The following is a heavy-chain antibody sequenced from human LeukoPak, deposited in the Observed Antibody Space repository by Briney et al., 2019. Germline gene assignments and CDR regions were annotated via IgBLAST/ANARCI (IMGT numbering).Heavy chain of an antibody. D-gene: IGHD3-22*01. J-gene: IGHJ4*02. V-gene: IGHV3-30*02. CDR1: GFTFSSYG. CDR3: ATLPYYYDSSGSYYFDY. Sequence: GGSLRLSCVVSGFTFSSYGMHWVRQAPGKGLEWVAFIRYDGSNKYYADSVKGRFTISRDNSKNTLYLQMNSLRVEDTAVYYCATLPYYYDSSGSYYFDYWGQGTLVTVSS. CDR2: IRYDGSNK.